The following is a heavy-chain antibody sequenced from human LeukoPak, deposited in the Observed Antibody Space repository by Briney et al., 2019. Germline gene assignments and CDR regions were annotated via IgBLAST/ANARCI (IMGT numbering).Heavy chain of an antibody. D-gene: IGHD3-22*01. CDR3: ATPSYYYDSSGYYYFRWYY. Sequence: PSETLSLTCTVSGGSISSDYSWGWIRQPPGKGLEWIGNIYYGGTTYYNPSLKSRVTISVDTSKNQFSLKLSSVTAADTAVYYCATPSYYYDSSGYYYFRWYYWGQGTLVTVSS. CDR2: IYYGGTT. CDR1: GGSISSDYS. V-gene: IGHV4-39*07. J-gene: IGHJ4*02.